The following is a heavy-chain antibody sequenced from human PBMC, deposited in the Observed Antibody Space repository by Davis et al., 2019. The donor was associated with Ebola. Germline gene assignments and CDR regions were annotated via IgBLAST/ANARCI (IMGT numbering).Heavy chain of an antibody. Sequence: MPSETLSLTCTVSGGSISSGDYYWNWIRQPPGKGLEWIGYISYRGGTYYNPSLKSRVTISVDTSKNQFSLKLSSVTAADTAVYYCARGRGYSSSWSFYYYGMDVWGQGTTVTVSS. D-gene: IGHD6-13*01. V-gene: IGHV4-30-4*01. CDR2: ISYRGGT. CDR1: GGSISSGDYY. CDR3: ARGRGYSSSWSFYYYGMDV. J-gene: IGHJ6*02.